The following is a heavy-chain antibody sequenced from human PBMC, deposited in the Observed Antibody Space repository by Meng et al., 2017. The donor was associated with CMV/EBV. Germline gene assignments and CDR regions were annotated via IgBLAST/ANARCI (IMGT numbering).Heavy chain of an antibody. D-gene: IGHD3-3*01. Sequence: GSVSSGSYYWSWIRQPPGKGLGWIGYIYYSGSTNYNPSLKSRVTISVDTSKNQFSLKLSSVTAADTAVYYCARGGEYDFWSGYDLDYWGQGTLVTVSS. CDR1: GSVSSGSYY. CDR3: ARGGEYDFWSGYDLDY. CDR2: IYYSGST. V-gene: IGHV4-61*01. J-gene: IGHJ4*02.